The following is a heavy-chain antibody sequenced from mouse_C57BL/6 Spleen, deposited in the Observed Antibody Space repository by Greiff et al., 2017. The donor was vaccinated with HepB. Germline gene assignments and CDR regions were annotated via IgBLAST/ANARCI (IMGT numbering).Heavy chain of an antibody. CDR3: ARSLFTTVGYFDV. Sequence: VQVVESGAELARPGASVKLSCKASGYTFTSYGLSWVKQRTGQGLEWIGEIYPRSGNTYYNEKFKGKATLTADKSSSTAYMELRSLTSEDSAVYFCARSLFTTVGYFDVWGTGTTVTVSS. J-gene: IGHJ1*03. V-gene: IGHV1-81*01. D-gene: IGHD1-1*01. CDR2: IYPRSGNT. CDR1: GYTFTSYG.